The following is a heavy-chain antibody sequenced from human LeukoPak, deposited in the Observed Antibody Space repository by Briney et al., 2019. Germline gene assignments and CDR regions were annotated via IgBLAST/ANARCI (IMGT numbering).Heavy chain of an antibody. J-gene: IGHJ5*02. CDR3: ARDRRYYDSSGSGAP. D-gene: IGHD3-22*01. V-gene: IGHV1-24*01. CDR2: FDPKDGET. Sequence: ASVKVSCKVSGYTLTELSMHWVRQAPGKGLEWMGGFDPKDGETIYAQKFQGRVTMTEDTSTDTAYMELRSLRSDDTAVYYCARDRRYYDSSGSGAPWGQGTLVTVSS. CDR1: GYTLTELS.